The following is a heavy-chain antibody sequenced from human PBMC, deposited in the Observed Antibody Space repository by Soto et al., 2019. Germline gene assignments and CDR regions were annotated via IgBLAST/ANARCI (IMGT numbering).Heavy chain of an antibody. CDR1: GYTFTSYG. Sequence: ASVKVSCKASGYTFTSYGISWVRQSPGQGLQWMGWTSAHNGITNYAQRLLGRVTLTTDTSTSTAYMKLRGLRSDDTGVYCCAMVEATAMDIWAQGTTVTVSS. J-gene: IGHJ6*02. V-gene: IGHV1-18*01. D-gene: IGHD2-15*01. CDR2: TSAHNGIT. CDR3: AMVEATAMDI.